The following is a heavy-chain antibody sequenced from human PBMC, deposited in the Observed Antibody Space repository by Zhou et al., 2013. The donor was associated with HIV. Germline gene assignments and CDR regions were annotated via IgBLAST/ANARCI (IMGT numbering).Heavy chain of an antibody. CDR2: MNPRSGNT. Sequence: QVQLAQSGAEMKKPGSSVRVSCEASGYTFMNYDINWVRQATGQGLEWMGWMNPRSGNTGYAQKFQGRVTVTRNTSINTAYMELSGLFSNDTAVYYCVRYGDYSPFDFWGQGALVTVTS. D-gene: IGHD2-21*02. CDR1: GYTFMNYD. CDR3: VRYGDYSPFDF. V-gene: IGHV1-8*01. J-gene: IGHJ4*02.